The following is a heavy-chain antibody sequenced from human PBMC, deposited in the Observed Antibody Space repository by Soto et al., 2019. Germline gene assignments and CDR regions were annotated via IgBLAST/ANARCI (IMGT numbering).Heavy chain of an antibody. CDR3: AKEGGFGEN. V-gene: IGHV3-23*01. D-gene: IGHD3-10*01. J-gene: IGHJ4*02. CDR1: GFTFSSYA. CDR2: ISGSGGST. Sequence: EVQLLASGGGLVQPGGSLRLSCAASGFTFSSYAMSWVRQAPGKGLEWVSAISGSGGSTYYADSVKGQFTISGDNSKNTLYLQMNGLRAEYTSVYYCAKEGGFGENCGQGTLVIVAS.